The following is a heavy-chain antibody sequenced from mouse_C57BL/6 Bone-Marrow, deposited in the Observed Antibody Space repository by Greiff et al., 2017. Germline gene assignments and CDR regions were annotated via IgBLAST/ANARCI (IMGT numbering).Heavy chain of an antibody. J-gene: IGHJ1*03. V-gene: IGHV5S21*01. CDR1: GFPFSSYA. Sequence: DVQLVESGDGSVKPGGSLKLSCAASGFPFSSYAMSRVRQTPEKRLEWVSYISSGGEYIYYADTVKGRFTISRDNARNTLYLPMSSLKSEDTAMYYCAAVYDGNPWYFDVWGTGTTVTVSS. CDR2: ISSGGEYI. CDR3: AAVYDGNPWYFDV. D-gene: IGHD2-1*01.